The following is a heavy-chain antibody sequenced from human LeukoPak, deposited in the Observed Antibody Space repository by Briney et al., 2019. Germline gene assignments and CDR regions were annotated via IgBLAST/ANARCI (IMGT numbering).Heavy chain of an antibody. D-gene: IGHD4-17*01. Sequence: PSETLSLTCTVSGGSISSGGYYWSWIRQHPGKGLEWIGYIYYSGSTNYNPSLKSRVTMSVDTSKNQFSLKLSSVTAADTAVYYCARDSYGDYVEAFDIWGQGTMVTVSS. V-gene: IGHV4-61*08. CDR1: GGSISSGGYY. J-gene: IGHJ3*02. CDR3: ARDSYGDYVEAFDI. CDR2: IYYSGST.